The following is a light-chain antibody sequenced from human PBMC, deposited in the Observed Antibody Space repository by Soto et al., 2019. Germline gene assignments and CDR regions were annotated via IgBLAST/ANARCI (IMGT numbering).Light chain of an antibody. J-gene: IGKJ1*01. CDR1: QGISSY. CDR3: QQYYSYPRT. Sequence: AIRMTQSPSSLSASTGDRVTITCRASQGISSYLAWYQQKPGKAPKLLIYAASTLQSWVPSRFSGSGSGPEFNLTISCLQSEDFATYYCQQYYSYPRTFVQGTKVEIK. V-gene: IGKV1-8*01. CDR2: AAS.